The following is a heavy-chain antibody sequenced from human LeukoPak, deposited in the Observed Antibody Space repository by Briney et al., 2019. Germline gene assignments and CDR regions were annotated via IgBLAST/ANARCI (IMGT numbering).Heavy chain of an antibody. D-gene: IGHD3-10*01. Sequence: SETLSLTCTVSGYSISTGYYWDWIRQPPGKGLEWIGTFYHGGSTYYNPSLKSRVTISVDTSKNQFSLKLSSVTAADTAVYYCARHLRIFYGSGSYYSRDYWGQGTLVTVSS. J-gene: IGHJ4*02. CDR1: GYSISTGYY. CDR2: FYHGGST. CDR3: ARHLRIFYGSGSYYSRDY. V-gene: IGHV4-38-2*02.